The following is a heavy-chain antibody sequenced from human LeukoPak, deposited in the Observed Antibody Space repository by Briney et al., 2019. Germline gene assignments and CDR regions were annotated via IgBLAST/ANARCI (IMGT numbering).Heavy chain of an antibody. D-gene: IGHD3-3*01. V-gene: IGHV4-59*01. J-gene: IGHJ6*02. CDR3: AREDYDFWSGYYYGMDV. CDR1: GGSISSYY. Sequence: SETLSLTCTVSGGSISSYYWSWIRQPPGKGLEWIGYINYSGSTNYNPSLKSRVTISVDTSKNQFSLKLSSVTAADTAVYYCAREDYDFWSGYYYGMDVWGQGTTVTVSS. CDR2: INYSGST.